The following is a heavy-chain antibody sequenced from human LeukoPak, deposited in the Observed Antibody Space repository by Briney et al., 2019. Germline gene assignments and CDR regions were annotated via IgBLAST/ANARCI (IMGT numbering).Heavy chain of an antibody. CDR3: ARVDRIDPKSYYYYGMDV. CDR1: GYTFTGHY. Sequence: AASVKVSCKASGYTFTGHYIHWVRQAPGQGLEWMGWIKPDSGATNYAQKFQGRVTMTRDTSISTAHMELNRLTSDDTAVYYCARVDRIDPKSYYYYGMDVWGQGTTVTVSS. CDR2: IKPDSGAT. D-gene: IGHD2-2*03. V-gene: IGHV1-2*02. J-gene: IGHJ6*02.